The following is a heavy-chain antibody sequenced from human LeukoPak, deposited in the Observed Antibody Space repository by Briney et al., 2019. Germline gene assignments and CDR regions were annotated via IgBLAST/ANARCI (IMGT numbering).Heavy chain of an antibody. Sequence: GGSLRLSCAASGFTFSSYWMSWVRQAPGKGLEWVANIKQDGSEKYYVDSVRGRFTISRDNAKNSLYLQMNSLRAEDTAVYYCARRAPHYDSSGYYSAGAYYFDYWGQGTLVTVSS. CDR2: IKQDGSEK. CDR3: ARRAPHYDSSGYYSAGAYYFDY. V-gene: IGHV3-7*03. J-gene: IGHJ4*02. D-gene: IGHD3-22*01. CDR1: GFTFSSYW.